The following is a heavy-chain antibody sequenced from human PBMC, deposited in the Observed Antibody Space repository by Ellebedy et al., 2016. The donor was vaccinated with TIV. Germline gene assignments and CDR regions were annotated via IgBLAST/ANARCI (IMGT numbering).Heavy chain of an antibody. Sequence: GESLKISCSASGFTFSGYAMHWVRQAPGKGLEYVSAVNSNGDTTYYADSVKGRFTISRDNSKNTLFLQMSSLRPEDTAVYYCVESNSSTFYHWGQGTLVTVSS. CDR1: GFTFSGYA. CDR2: VNSNGDTT. D-gene: IGHD5-24*01. V-gene: IGHV3-64D*09. J-gene: IGHJ1*01. CDR3: VESNSSTFYH.